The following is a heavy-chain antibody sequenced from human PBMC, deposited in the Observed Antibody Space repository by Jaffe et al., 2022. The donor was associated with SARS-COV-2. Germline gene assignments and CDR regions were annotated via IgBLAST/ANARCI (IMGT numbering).Heavy chain of an antibody. Sequence: QLQLQESGPGLVKPSETLSLTCTVSGGSISSSSYYWGWIRQPPGKGLEWIGSIYYSGSTYYNPSLKSRVTISVDTSKNQFSLKLSSVTAADTAVYYCASYCGGDCYYFDYWGQGTLVTVSS. D-gene: IGHD2-21*02. CDR2: IYYSGST. CDR3: ASYCGGDCYYFDY. J-gene: IGHJ4*02. V-gene: IGHV4-39*01. CDR1: GGSISSSSYY.